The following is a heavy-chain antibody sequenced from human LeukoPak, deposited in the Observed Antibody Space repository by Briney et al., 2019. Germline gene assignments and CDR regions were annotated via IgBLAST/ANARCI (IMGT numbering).Heavy chain of an antibody. CDR1: GGSFSGYY. CDR3: AGGSPLYSYGQYYFDY. Sequence: PSETLSLTCAVYGGSFSGYYWSWIRQPPGKGLEWIGEINHSGSTNYNPSLKSRVTISVDTSKNQFSLKLSSVTAADTAVYYCAGGSPLYSYGQYYFDYWGQGTLVTVSS. J-gene: IGHJ4*02. V-gene: IGHV4-34*01. CDR2: INHSGST. D-gene: IGHD5-18*01.